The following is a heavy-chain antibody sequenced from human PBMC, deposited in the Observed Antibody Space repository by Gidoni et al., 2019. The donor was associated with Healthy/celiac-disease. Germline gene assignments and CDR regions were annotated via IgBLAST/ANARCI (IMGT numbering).Heavy chain of an antibody. Sequence: QVQLVQSGAEVQKPGASVKVSRKASGYTFTSYDINWVRQATGQGLEWMGWMNPNSGNTGYAQKFQGRVTMTRNTSRSTAYMELSSLRSEDTAVYYCAREDPEDTAMFKGYDYWGQGTLVTVSS. CDR1: GYTFTSYD. CDR2: MNPNSGNT. J-gene: IGHJ4*02. CDR3: AREDPEDTAMFKGYDY. V-gene: IGHV1-8*01. D-gene: IGHD5-18*01.